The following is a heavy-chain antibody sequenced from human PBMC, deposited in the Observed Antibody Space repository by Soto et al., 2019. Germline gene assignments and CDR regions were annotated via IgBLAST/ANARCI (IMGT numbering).Heavy chain of an antibody. CDR3: ARGGHVVVVTAALDY. V-gene: IGHV1-46*01. J-gene: IGHJ4*02. CDR2: VNPNGGHT. Sequence: QVQLMQSGAEVKKPGASVKVSCKASGDTFSDYYIHWVRQAPGQGLEWMGTVNPNGGHTTYSQHFLGRVTMTRDTSTSTLHMELTSLTSEDTAVYYCARGGHVVVVTAALDYWGQGTLVTVSS. D-gene: IGHD2-21*02. CDR1: GDTFSDYY.